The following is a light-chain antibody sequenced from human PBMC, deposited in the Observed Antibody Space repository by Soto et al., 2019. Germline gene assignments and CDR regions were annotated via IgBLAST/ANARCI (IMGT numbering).Light chain of an antibody. CDR2: EVS. J-gene: IGLJ1*01. CDR1: SSDVGGYNS. V-gene: IGLV2-14*01. Sequence: QSVLTQPASVSGSPGQSITISCTGTSSDVGGYNSVSWYQQHPGKAPKLMIYEVSNRPSGVSNRFSGSKSGNTASLTISGLQAEDEAEYYCSSYTTSSNRLYVFGTGTKLTVL. CDR3: SSYTTSSNRLYV.